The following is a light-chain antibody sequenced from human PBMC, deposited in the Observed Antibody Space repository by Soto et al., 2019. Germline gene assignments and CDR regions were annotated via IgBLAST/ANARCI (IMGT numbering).Light chain of an antibody. Sequence: QSALTQPPSASGSPGQSVTISCTGSSSDVGGYNYVSWYQQHPGKVPKLIIYEVYKRPSGVPDRFSGSKSDNTASLTVSGLQAEDEADYYCSSHAGSINVAFGGGTQLTVL. V-gene: IGLV2-8*01. CDR3: SSHAGSINVA. J-gene: IGLJ7*01. CDR1: SSDVGGYNY. CDR2: EVY.